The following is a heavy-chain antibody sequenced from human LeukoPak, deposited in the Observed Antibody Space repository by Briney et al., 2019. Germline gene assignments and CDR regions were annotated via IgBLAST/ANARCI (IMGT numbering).Heavy chain of an antibody. CDR2: IASDGSST. V-gene: IGHV3-74*01. CDR3: ARDDLGTSYFYYGLDV. CDR1: GFTFSSYW. D-gene: IGHD3/OR15-3a*01. Sequence: GGSLRLSCAASGFTFSSYWMNWVRQAPGKGLVWVSRIASDGSSTTYADSVKGRFTISRDNAKKSLYLEMNSLRAEDTAVYYCARDDLGTSYFYYGLDVWGQGTTVTVSS. J-gene: IGHJ6*02.